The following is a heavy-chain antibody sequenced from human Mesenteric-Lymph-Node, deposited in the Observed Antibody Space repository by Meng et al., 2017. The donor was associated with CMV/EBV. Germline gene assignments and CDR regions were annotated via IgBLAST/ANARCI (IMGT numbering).Heavy chain of an antibody. Sequence: SETLSLTCTVSGGSISSSSYYWGWIRQPPGTGLEWIGSIYYSGSTYYNPSLKSRVTISVDTSKNQFSLKLSSVTAADTAVYYCARRYCSTTSCYIWWLDPWGQGTLVTVSS. D-gene: IGHD2-2*02. CDR2: IYYSGST. CDR1: GGSISSSSYY. CDR3: ARRYCSTTSCYIWWLDP. J-gene: IGHJ5*02. V-gene: IGHV4-39*07.